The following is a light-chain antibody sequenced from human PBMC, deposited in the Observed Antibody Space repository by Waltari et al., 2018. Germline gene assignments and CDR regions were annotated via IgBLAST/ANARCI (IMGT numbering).Light chain of an antibody. CDR3: QSYDNINQGV. Sequence: NFMLTQSHSVSESPGKTVPISCTRSSGSIASNFVQWYQQRPGSAPTTVIYADNQRPSGVPCRFSVSTVSASTSASLTISGLKTDDEADYYCQSYDNINQGVFGGGTKLTVL. CDR1: SGSIASNF. J-gene: IGLJ3*02. CDR2: ADN. V-gene: IGLV6-57*04.